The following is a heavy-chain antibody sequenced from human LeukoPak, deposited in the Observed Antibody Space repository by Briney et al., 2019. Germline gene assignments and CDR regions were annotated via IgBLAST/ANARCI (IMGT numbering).Heavy chain of an antibody. J-gene: IGHJ4*02. CDR3: NRWHICGVSYSNV. D-gene: IGHD2-21*01. Sequence: HPGGSLRLSCSAPGFSLGDNGTNWVPQAPGKGLGRGGFIRSKTSCCTEYGPSVKGRVIISRDESKNIAYLEMDSLKTEDTAVYYCNRWHICGVSYSNVWGPGTLVTVSS. CDR1: GFSLGDNG. CDR2: IRSKTSCCT. V-gene: IGHV3-49*04.